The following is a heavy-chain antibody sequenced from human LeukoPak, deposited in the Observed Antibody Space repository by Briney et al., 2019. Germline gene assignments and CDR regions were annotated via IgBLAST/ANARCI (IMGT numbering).Heavy chain of an antibody. CDR3: ARHIVTGTSSFYAFDL. D-gene: IGHD1-7*01. CDR1: GYSFTSYW. Sequence: GESLKISCKGSGYSFTSYWISWVRQMPGKGLEWMGRIDPSDSYTNYSPSFQGQVTISADRSISTAYLQWSSLKASDTAIYYCARHIVTGTSSFYAFDLWGQGTMVTVSS. V-gene: IGHV5-10-1*04. J-gene: IGHJ3*01. CDR2: IDPSDSYT.